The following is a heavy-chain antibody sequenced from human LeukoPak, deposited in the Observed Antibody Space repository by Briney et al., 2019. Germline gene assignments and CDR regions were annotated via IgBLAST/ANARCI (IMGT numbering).Heavy chain of an antibody. CDR2: INPSGGST. V-gene: IGHV1-46*01. J-gene: IGHJ4*02. D-gene: IGHD2-8*02. CDR3: ARDGAMVVSLYYFDY. Sequence: ASVKVSCKASGYTFTSYYMHWVRQAPGQGLEWMGIINPSGGSTSYAQKFQGRVTMTRDTSTSTVYMELSSLRSEDTAAYYCARDGAMVVSLYYFDYWGQGTLVTVSS. CDR1: GYTFTSYY.